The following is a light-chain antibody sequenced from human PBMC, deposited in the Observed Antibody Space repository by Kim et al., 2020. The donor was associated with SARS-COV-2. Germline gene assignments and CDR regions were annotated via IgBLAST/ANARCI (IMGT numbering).Light chain of an antibody. CDR1: QVVRNNK. CDR3: HQYDGIPET. J-gene: IGKJ1*01. Sequence: PGEQATPPCRASQVVRNNKLAWYQQKPGQAPRLLIYGASRRAIGIPDRFSGSGSGTDFTLTISRLEPEDFAVYYCHQYDGIPETFGQGTKVDIK. CDR2: GAS. V-gene: IGKV3-20*01.